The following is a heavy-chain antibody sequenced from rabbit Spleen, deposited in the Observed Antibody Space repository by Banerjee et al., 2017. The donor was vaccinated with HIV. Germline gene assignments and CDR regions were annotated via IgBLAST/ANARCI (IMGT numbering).Heavy chain of an antibody. Sequence: QEQLVESGGGLVQSEGSLTLSCKASGFDFSGYGVSWVRQVPGKGLEWIGYIDPVFGVTYYATWVNGRFTISRDNARNTLFLQLNSLTAADTATYFCVREVAARFSLWGPGTLVTVS. CDR1: GFDFSGYG. V-gene: IGHV1S47*01. CDR3: VREVAARFSL. J-gene: IGHJ4*01. CDR2: IDPVFGVT. D-gene: IGHD4-1*01.